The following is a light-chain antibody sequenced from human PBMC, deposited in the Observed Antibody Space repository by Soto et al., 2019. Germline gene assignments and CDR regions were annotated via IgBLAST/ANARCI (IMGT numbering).Light chain of an antibody. J-gene: IGKJ4*01. V-gene: IGKV3-11*01. Sequence: EIVLTQSPATLSLSPGERATLSCRASQRVSSCLAWYQQKPGQAPRLLIYDASNRATGIPARFSGSGSGTDFTLTISSLEPEDFAVYYCQQRSNWPTLTFGGGTKVEI. CDR3: QQRSNWPTLT. CDR1: QRVSSC. CDR2: DAS.